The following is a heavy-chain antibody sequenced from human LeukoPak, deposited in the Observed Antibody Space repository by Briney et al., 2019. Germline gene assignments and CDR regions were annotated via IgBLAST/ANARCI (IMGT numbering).Heavy chain of an antibody. V-gene: IGHV1-69*13. CDR3: ARFSESGAPYFDP. D-gene: IGHD2-8*02. Sequence: SVKVSCKASGGTFISYAISWVRQAPGQGLEWMGGIIPIFGTANYAQKFQGRVTITADESTSTAYMELSSLRSEDTAVYYCARFSESGAPYFDPWGQGTLVTVSS. CDR1: GGTFISYA. J-gene: IGHJ5*02. CDR2: IIPIFGTA.